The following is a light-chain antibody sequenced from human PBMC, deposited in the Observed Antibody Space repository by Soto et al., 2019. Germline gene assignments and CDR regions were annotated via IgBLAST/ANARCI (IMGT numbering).Light chain of an antibody. J-gene: IGLJ3*02. CDR3: CSYAGSSVWV. CDR2: DVS. V-gene: IGLV2-11*01. CDR1: SSDVGGYKY. Sequence: QSVLTQPRSVSGSPGQSVIISCTGTSSDVGGYKYVSWYQQHPGKAPKLVIYDVSERPSGVPDRFSGSKSGNTASLTISGLQAEDEADYHCCSYAGSSVWVFGVGTKLTVL.